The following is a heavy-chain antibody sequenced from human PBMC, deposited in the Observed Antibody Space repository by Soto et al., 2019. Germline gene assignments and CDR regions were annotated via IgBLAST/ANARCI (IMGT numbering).Heavy chain of an antibody. CDR1: GFTFSSYA. V-gene: IGHV3-23*01. CDR3: AKWGGYSGYDIKTRIDY. D-gene: IGHD5-12*01. Sequence: GGSLRLSCAASGFTFSSYAMSWVRQAPGKGLEWVSAISGSGGSTYYADSVKGRFTISRDNSKNTLYLQMNSLRAEDTAVYYCAKWGGYSGYDIKTRIDYWGQGTLVTVSS. CDR2: ISGSGGST. J-gene: IGHJ4*02.